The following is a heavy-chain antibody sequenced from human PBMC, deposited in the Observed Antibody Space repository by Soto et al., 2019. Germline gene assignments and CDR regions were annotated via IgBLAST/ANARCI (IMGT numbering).Heavy chain of an antibody. CDR2: ISGSGGST. CDR3: ARTEQGIAAAGPSDFDY. D-gene: IGHD6-13*01. V-gene: IGHV3-23*01. J-gene: IGHJ4*02. CDR1: GFTFSSYA. Sequence: LRLSCAASGFTFSSYAMSWVRQAPGKGLEWVSAISGSGGSTYYADSVKGRFTISRDNSKNTLYLQMNSLRAEDTAVYYCARTEQGIAAAGPSDFDYWGQGTLVTVSS.